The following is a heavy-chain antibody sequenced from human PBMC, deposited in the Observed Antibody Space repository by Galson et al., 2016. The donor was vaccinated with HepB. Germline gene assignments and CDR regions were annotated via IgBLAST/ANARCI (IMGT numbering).Heavy chain of an antibody. D-gene: IGHD4-11*01. V-gene: IGHV4-34*01. CDR3: AREGGVVEQQLVRAFDY. CDR1: GGSFSGYY. Sequence: SETLSLTCAVYGGSFSGYYWSLIRQPPGKGLEWIGEINHSGNTNYNPSLKSRVTISEDTSKNQFSLNLSSVTAADTAVYYCAREGGVVEQQLVRAFDYWGQGTLVTVSS. J-gene: IGHJ4*02. CDR2: INHSGNT.